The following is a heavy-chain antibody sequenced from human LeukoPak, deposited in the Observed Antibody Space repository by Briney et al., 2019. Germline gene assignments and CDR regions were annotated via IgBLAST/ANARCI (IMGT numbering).Heavy chain of an antibody. CDR3: ARVTILAAAGNDY. V-gene: IGHV3-30-3*01. CDR1: GFTFSSYA. Sequence: GGSLRLSCAASGFTFSSYAMHWVRQAPGKGLEWVAVISYDGSNKYYADSVKGRFTISRDNSKNTLYLQMNSLRAEDTAVYYCARVTILAAAGNDYWGQGTLVTVSS. CDR2: ISYDGSNK. D-gene: IGHD6-13*01. J-gene: IGHJ4*02.